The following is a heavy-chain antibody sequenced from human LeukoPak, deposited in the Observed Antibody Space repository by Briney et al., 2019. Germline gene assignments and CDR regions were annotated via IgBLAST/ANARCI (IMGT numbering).Heavy chain of an antibody. J-gene: IGHJ4*02. Sequence: GGSLRLSCAASGFTFSTYTLNWVRQAPGKGLEWVSAISYSSYYIYYRDSVKGRFTISRDNAKNSLYLQMHGLRAEDTAFYYCATSPTCNTNCHSRYLESWGQGTLVTVSS. V-gene: IGHV3-21*01. CDR1: GFTFSTYT. CDR3: ATSPTCNTNCHSRYLES. CDR2: ISYSSYYI. D-gene: IGHD2-2*01.